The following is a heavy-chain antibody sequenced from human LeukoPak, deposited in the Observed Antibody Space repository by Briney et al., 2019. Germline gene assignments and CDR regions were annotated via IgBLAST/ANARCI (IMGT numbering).Heavy chain of an antibody. CDR1: GFTFSSYS. J-gene: IGHJ6*02. CDR2: ISISSSYI. CDR3: ASSTGGSFPYYYYGMDV. Sequence: GGSLRLSCAASGFTFSSYSMNWVRQAPGKGLEWVSSISISSSYIYYADSVKGRFTISRDNAKNSLYLQMNSLRAEDTAVYYCASSTGGSFPYYYYGMDVWGQGTTVTVSS. V-gene: IGHV3-21*01. D-gene: IGHD2-15*01.